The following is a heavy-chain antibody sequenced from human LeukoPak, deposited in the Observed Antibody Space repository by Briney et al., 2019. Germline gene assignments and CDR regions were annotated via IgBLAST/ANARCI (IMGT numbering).Heavy chain of an antibody. CDR1: GFTFSSYA. CDR3: AKASAMIVVVSKYFDY. J-gene: IGHJ4*02. D-gene: IGHD3-22*01. Sequence: SGGSLRLSRAASGFTFSSYAMSWVRQAPGKGLEWVSAISGSGGSTYYADSVKGRFTISRDNSKNTLYLQMNSLRAEDTAVYYCAKASAMIVVVSKYFDYWGQGTLVTVSS. CDR2: ISGSGGST. V-gene: IGHV3-23*01.